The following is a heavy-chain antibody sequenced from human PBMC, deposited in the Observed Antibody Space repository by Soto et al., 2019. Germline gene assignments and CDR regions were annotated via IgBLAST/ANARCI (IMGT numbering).Heavy chain of an antibody. Sequence: SETLSLTCTVSGGSISSGGYYWSWIRQHPGKGLEWIGYIYYSGSTYYNPSLKSRVTISVDTSKNQFSLKLSSVTAADTAVYYCARSLKWEFLTWGQGTLVIVSS. V-gene: IGHV4-31*03. J-gene: IGHJ5*02. CDR2: IYYSGST. D-gene: IGHD1-26*01. CDR3: ARSLKWEFLT. CDR1: GGSISSGGYY.